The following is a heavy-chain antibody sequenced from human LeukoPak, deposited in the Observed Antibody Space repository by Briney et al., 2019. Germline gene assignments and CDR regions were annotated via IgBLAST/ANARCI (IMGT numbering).Heavy chain of an antibody. Sequence: GASVKVSCKASGGTFSNYAISWVRQAPGQGLEWIGGIIPIYGTTNYAQKFQGRVTISTHESTSTVYMEVRSLRSEDTAVYYCARDSTTVTPYSSYYYMDVWGKGTTVTVSS. D-gene: IGHD4-17*01. CDR1: GGTFSNYA. CDR3: ARDSTTVTPYSSYYYMDV. V-gene: IGHV1-69*05. J-gene: IGHJ6*03. CDR2: IIPIYGTT.